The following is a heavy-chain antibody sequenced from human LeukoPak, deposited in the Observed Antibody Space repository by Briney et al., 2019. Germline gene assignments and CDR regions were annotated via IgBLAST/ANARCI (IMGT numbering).Heavy chain of an antibody. J-gene: IGHJ4*02. D-gene: IGHD3-22*01. CDR1: GFIFSDYY. CDR2: ISLSGSDI. CDR3: ARAVRAGGDY. V-gene: IGHV3-11*01. Sequence: GGSLRLSCAASGFIFSDYYMTWIRQAPGKGLEWVSYISLSGSDIYYADSVKGRFTISRDNGKNSVYLQMNSLRVDDTAMYYCARAVRAGGDYWGQGTLVTVSS.